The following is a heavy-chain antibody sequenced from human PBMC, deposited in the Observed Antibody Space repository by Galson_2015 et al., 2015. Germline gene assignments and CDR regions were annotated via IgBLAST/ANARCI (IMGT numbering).Heavy chain of an antibody. J-gene: IGHJ6*02. CDR1: GYTFTGYY. CDR2: INPNSGGT. V-gene: IGHV1-2*04. CDR3: ASGGGGYCSGGSCYYYYGMDV. D-gene: IGHD2-15*01. Sequence: SVKVSCKASGYTFTGYYMHWVRQAPGQGLEWMGWINPNSGGTNYAQKFQGWVTMTRDTSISTAYMELSRLRSDDAAVYYCASGGGGYCSGGSCYYYYGMDVWGQGTTVTVSS.